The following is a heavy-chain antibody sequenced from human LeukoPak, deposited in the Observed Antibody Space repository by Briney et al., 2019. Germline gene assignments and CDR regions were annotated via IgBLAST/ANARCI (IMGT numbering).Heavy chain of an antibody. CDR3: AKATGALYGMDV. CDR1: GFTFSSHA. V-gene: IGHV3-23*01. D-gene: IGHD7-27*01. J-gene: IGHJ6*02. CDR2: ISGSGGNT. Sequence: GGSLGLSCAASGFTFSSHAMSWVRQAPGKGLEWVSVISGSGGNTDYADSVKGRFTISRDNSKNTLHLQMNSLRVEDTAVYHCAKATGALYGMDVWGQGTTVSVSS.